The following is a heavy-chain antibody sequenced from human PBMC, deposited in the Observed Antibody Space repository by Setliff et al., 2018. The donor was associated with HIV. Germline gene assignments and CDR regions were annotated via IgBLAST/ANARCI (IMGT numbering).Heavy chain of an antibody. CDR1: GYTFTGYF. CDR3: ATRDQQLAAVGTAHDAFDI. Sequence: ASVKVSCKASGYTFTGYFLHWVRQAPGQGLEWMGWINPYSGVTKYAQKFQGRVTMTGDTSISTAYMELSRLRSDDTAVYYCATRDQQLAAVGTAHDAFDIWGQGTMVTVSS. D-gene: IGHD6-13*01. CDR2: INPYSGVT. J-gene: IGHJ3*02. V-gene: IGHV1-2*02.